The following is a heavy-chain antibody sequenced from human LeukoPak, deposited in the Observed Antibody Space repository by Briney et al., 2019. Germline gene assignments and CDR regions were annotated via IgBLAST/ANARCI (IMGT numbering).Heavy chain of an antibody. J-gene: IGHJ4*02. CDR1: GFTFSNAW. D-gene: IGHD3-22*01. Sequence: GGSLRLSCAASGFTFSNAWMSWVRQAPGKGLGWVGRIKSKTDGGTTDYAAPVKGRFTISRDDSKNTLYLQMNSLKTEDTAVYYCTTKSAALLPHSSGAFDYWGQGTLVTVSS. CDR3: TTKSAALLPHSSGAFDY. CDR2: IKSKTDGGTT. V-gene: IGHV3-15*01.